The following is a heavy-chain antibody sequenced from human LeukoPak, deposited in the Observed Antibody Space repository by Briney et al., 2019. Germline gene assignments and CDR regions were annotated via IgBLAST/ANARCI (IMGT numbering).Heavy chain of an antibody. CDR2: IKQDGSEK. CDR3: ATQRSGIFDY. CDR1: GFTFSNYW. Sequence: GGSLRLSCATSGFTFSNYWMAWVRQAPGKGLEWVANIKQDGSEKYYVDSVKGRFTLSRDNAKNSLYLQMNSLRVEDTAVYYCATQRSGIFDYWGQGTLVTVSS. V-gene: IGHV3-7*02. J-gene: IGHJ4*02. D-gene: IGHD1-14*01.